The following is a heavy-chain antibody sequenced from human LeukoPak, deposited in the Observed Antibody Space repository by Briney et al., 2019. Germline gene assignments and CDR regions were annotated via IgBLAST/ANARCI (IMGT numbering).Heavy chain of an antibody. V-gene: IGHV4-39*07. CDR2: IYYSVTA. CDR3: ARSRNGSYHTALVY. Sequence: AETLSLTCTVSGVSISTSSYYWGCIRQPPGKGLEWIVSIYYSVTAYDNPSLKSRVTISIDTYKTQFSLKLCSVTAADTAMYYCARSRNGSYHTALVYWGHRAPVSVSS. CDR1: GVSISTSSYY. J-gene: IGHJ4*01. D-gene: IGHD1-26*01.